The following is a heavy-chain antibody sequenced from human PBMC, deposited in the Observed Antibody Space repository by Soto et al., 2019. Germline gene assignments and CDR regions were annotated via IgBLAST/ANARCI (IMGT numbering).Heavy chain of an antibody. CDR3: AKYQPMTQPRPYFDY. CDR1: GFIFSSYA. J-gene: IGHJ4*02. Sequence: EVQLLESGGALIQPGGSLRLSCAASGFIFSSYAMSWVRQAPGKGLEWVSAISSSGGSTFYADSVKGRFTISRDNSRNTLYLQMNSLRAEDTAIYYCAKYQPMTQPRPYFDYWGQGTLVTVSS. D-gene: IGHD3-22*01. V-gene: IGHV3-23*01. CDR2: ISSSGGST.